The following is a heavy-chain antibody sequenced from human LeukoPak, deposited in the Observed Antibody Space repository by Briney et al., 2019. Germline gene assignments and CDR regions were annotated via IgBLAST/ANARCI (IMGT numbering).Heavy chain of an antibody. V-gene: IGHV1-18*01. Sequence: ASVKVSCKASGYTFTSYDINWVRQAPGQGLEWMGCIITYNGNTNYAQKLQGRVTMTTDTSTSTAYMELRSLRSDDTAVYYCARDTKRSRARWENLGIDPWGQGTLVTVSS. CDR1: GYTFTSYD. J-gene: IGHJ5*02. CDR3: ARDTKRSRARWENLGIDP. CDR2: IITYNGNT. D-gene: IGHD3-16*01.